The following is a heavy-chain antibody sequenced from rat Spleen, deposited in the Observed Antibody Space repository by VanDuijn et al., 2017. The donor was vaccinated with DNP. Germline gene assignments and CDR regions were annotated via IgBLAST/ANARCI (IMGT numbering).Heavy chain of an antibody. CDR2: ITNTGGST. Sequence: EVQLVESGGGLVQPGRSLKLSCAASGFTFSNYGMHWIRQAPTKGLEWVASITNTGGSTYYPDSVKGRFTISRDNAKSTLYLQMNSLRSEDTATYYCTRGGYYGYNSDYWGQGVMVTVSS. CDR3: TRGGYYGYNSDY. V-gene: IGHV5-31*01. D-gene: IGHD1-9*01. CDR1: GFTFSNYG. J-gene: IGHJ2*01.